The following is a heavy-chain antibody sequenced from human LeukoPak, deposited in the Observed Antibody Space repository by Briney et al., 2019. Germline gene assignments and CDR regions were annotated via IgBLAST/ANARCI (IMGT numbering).Heavy chain of an antibody. Sequence: GGSLRLSCAASGFTFSSYSMNWVRQAPGKGLEWVSYIGSASNTIYYADSVKGRFTISRDNAKNSLYLQMNSLRAEDTAMYYCARDGWFGDYNWFDPWGQGTLVTVSS. D-gene: IGHD3-10*01. V-gene: IGHV3-48*01. J-gene: IGHJ5*02. CDR3: ARDGWFGDYNWFDP. CDR2: IGSASNTI. CDR1: GFTFSSYS.